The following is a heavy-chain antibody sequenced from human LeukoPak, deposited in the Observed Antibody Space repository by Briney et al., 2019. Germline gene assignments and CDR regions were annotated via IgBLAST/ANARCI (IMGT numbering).Heavy chain of an antibody. CDR2: INGGNGYT. CDR3: ARDQSEDIRVDFDY. Sequence: GASVKVSCKASGYIFINYAIHWVRQAPGQRLEWMGWINGGNGYTKYSQNFHGRVTITRDTSASTAYMELSSLRSEDTAVYYCARDQSEDIRVDFDYWGQGTLVTVSS. CDR1: GYIFINYA. V-gene: IGHV1-3*01. J-gene: IGHJ4*02. D-gene: IGHD2-15*01.